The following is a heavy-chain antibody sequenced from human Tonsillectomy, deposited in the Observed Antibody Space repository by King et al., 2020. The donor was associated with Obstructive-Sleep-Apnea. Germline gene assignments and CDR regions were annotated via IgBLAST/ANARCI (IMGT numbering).Heavy chain of an antibody. CDR1: GYSISSGYY. Sequence: LQLQESGPGLVKPSETLSLTCTVSGYSISSGYYWGWIRQPPGKGLEWIGSIYHSGSTYYNPSLKRRVTISVDTSKNQFSLKLSSVTAADTAVYYCARVGATTRIRFDPWGQGTLVTVSS. J-gene: IGHJ5*02. V-gene: IGHV4-38-2*02. CDR2: IYHSGST. D-gene: IGHD1-26*01. CDR3: ARVGATTRIRFDP.